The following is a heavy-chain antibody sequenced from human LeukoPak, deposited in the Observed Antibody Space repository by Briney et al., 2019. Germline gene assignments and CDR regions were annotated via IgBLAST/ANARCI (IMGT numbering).Heavy chain of an antibody. CDR2: IYPGDSDT. D-gene: IGHD6-6*01. J-gene: IGHJ4*02. V-gene: IGHV5-51*01. CDR1: GYSFTSYW. Sequence: GESLKIPCKGSGYSFTSYWIGWVRQMPGKGLEWMGIIYPGDSDTRYSPSFQGQVTISADKSISTAYLQWSSLKASDTAMYYCARLDSGYSSSSDCFDYWGLGTLVTVSS. CDR3: ARLDSGYSSSSDCFDY.